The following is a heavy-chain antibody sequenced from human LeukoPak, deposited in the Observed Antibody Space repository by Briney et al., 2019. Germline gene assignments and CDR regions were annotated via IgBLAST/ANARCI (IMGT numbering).Heavy chain of an antibody. CDR1: GFTFGDYA. Sequence: GGSLRLSCTASGFTFGDYAMSWIRQAPGKGLEWVGFIRSKAYGETADYAASVEGRFTISRDDSKAIAYLQMNSLKTEDTAVYHCTRDRGAYNLYDHWGQGTLVTVSS. CDR2: IRSKAYGETA. CDR3: TRDRGAYNLYDH. V-gene: IGHV3-49*03. D-gene: IGHD1-1*01. J-gene: IGHJ4*02.